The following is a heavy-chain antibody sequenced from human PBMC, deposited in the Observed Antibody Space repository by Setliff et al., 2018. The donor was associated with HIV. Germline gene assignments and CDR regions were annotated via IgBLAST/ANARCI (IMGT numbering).Heavy chain of an antibody. Sequence: ASVKVSCKASGYTFTGHYIHWLRQAPGQGLEWVAWINPNNGVTNYAQKFKWKVMTAMETSIDTAYLEVRSLTSDDTAVYYCARVGRGPYYFFDFWGQGTQVTVSS. CDR1: GYTFTGHY. CDR3: ARVGRGPYYFFDF. CDR2: INPNNGVT. V-gene: IGHV1-2*02. J-gene: IGHJ4*02. D-gene: IGHD3-10*01.